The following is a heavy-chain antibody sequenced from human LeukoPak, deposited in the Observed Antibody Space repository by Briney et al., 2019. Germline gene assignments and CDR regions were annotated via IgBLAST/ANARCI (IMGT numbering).Heavy chain of an antibody. CDR1: GGSISSGGYY. J-gene: IGHJ4*02. Sequence: SQTLSLTCTVPGGSISSGGYYLSWIRQHPGKGLEWIVYIYYSGSTYYNPSLKSRVTISVDTSKNQFSLKLSSVTAADTAVYYCARVGSAYGDYGSLDYWGQGTLVTVSS. CDR3: ARVGSAYGDYGSLDY. CDR2: IYYSGST. V-gene: IGHV4-31*03. D-gene: IGHD4-17*01.